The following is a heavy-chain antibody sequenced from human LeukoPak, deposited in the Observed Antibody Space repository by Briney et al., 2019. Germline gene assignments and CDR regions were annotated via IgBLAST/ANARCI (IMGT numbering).Heavy chain of an antibody. D-gene: IGHD3-10*01. V-gene: IGHV3-9*01. CDR3: AKVAGDFSWFGERGGTFDI. J-gene: IGHJ3*02. CDR2: ISWNSGST. CDR1: GFSFDDYA. Sequence: GGSLRLSCAASGFSFDDYAMHWVRQAPGKGLEWVSGISWNSGSTDYADSVKGRFTISRDNAKNSLYLQMNSLRPDDTALYYCAKVAGDFSWFGERGGTFDIWGQGTMVTVSS.